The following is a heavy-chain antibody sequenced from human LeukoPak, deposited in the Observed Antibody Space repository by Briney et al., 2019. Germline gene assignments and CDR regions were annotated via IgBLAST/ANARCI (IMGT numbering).Heavy chain of an antibody. D-gene: IGHD6-13*01. CDR1: GYTCTSYG. CDR2: ISAYNGNT. V-gene: IGHV1-18*01. CDR3: ARDEDPGYSSSWIDY. J-gene: IGHJ4*02. Sequence: ASVKVSCKASGYTCTSYGISWVRQAPGQGLEWMGWISAYNGNTNYAQKLQGRVTMTTDTSTSTAYMELRSLRSDDTAVYYCARDEDPGYSSSWIDYWGQGTLVTVSS.